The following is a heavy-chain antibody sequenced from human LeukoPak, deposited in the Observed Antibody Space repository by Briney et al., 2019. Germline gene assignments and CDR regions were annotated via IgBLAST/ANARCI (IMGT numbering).Heavy chain of an antibody. D-gene: IGHD6-19*01. CDR2: ISGSGGST. J-gene: IGHJ4*02. Sequence: GGSLRPSCAASGFTFSSYDMSWVRQAPGKGLEWVSAISGSGGSTYYADSVKGRFTISRDNSKNTLYLQMNSLRAEDTAVYYCAKGHGSGWTILADSGQGTLVTVSS. V-gene: IGHV3-23*01. CDR3: AKGHGSGWTILAD. CDR1: GFTFSSYD.